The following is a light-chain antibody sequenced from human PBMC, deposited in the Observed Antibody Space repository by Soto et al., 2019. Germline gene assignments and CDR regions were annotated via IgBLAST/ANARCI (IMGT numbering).Light chain of an antibody. V-gene: IGKV1-27*01. J-gene: IGKJ3*01. CDR3: QKHNSAPY. Sequence: DIQMTQSPSSLSASVGDRVTITCRASQGISNYVAWYQQKPAKVPNLLIYAASTLQSGVPSRFSGSGSGTDFTLTISSLQPEDVGTYYCQKHNSAPYFGPGTKVNLK. CDR1: QGISNY. CDR2: AAS.